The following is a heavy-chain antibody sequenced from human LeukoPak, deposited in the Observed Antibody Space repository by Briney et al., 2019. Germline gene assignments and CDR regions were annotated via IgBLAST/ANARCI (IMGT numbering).Heavy chain of an antibody. CDR3: ARSADH. V-gene: IGHV4-34*01. CDR1: GGSFSGYY. Sequence: SETLSLTCAVYGGSFSGYYWSWIRQPPGKGLEWIGEINHSGSTNYNPSLKGRVTISVDTSKNQFSLKLSSVTAADTAVYYCARSADHWGQGTLVTVSS. J-gene: IGHJ4*02. CDR2: INHSGST.